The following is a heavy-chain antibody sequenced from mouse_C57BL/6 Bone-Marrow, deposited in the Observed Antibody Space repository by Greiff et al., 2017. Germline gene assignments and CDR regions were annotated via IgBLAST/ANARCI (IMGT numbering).Heavy chain of an antibody. D-gene: IGHD2-2*01. Sequence: EVQLQQSGPVLVKPGASVKMSCKASGYTFTDYYMNWVKQSHGKSLEWIGVINPYNGGTSYNQKFKGKATLTVDKSSSTAYMELNSLTSEDSAVYYWANLYGYDPAYWGQGTLVTVSA. V-gene: IGHV1-19*01. CDR1: GYTFTDYY. CDR3: ANLYGYDPAY. CDR2: INPYNGGT. J-gene: IGHJ3*01.